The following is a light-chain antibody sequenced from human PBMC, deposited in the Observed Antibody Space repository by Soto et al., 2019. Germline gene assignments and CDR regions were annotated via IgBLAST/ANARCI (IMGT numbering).Light chain of an antibody. V-gene: IGLV1-44*01. CDR3: ATWYDSLNGYV. CDR2: SNN. CDR1: SSNVGSNA. Sequence: QSVLTQPPSASESPGQRVTISCSGSSSNVGSNAVNWYQQLPGTAPTLLIYSNNERLSGVPDRFSGSKSGTSASLAISGLQSEDEADYYCATWYDSLNGYVFGTGTKVTVL. J-gene: IGLJ1*01.